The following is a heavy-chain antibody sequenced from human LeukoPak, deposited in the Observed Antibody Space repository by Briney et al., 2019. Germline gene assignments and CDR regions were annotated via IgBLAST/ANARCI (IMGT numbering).Heavy chain of an antibody. CDR3: AREPIYYYDSSGYVDA. J-gene: IGHJ3*01. Sequence: PGGSLRLSCAAPGFTVSSNYMSRVRQAPGKGLEWVSVIYSGGSTYYADSVKGRFTISRDNSKNTLYLQMNSLRAEDTAVYYCAREPIYYYDSSGYVDAWGQGTMVTVSS. CDR1: GFTVSSNY. D-gene: IGHD3-22*01. V-gene: IGHV3-66*02. CDR2: IYSGGST.